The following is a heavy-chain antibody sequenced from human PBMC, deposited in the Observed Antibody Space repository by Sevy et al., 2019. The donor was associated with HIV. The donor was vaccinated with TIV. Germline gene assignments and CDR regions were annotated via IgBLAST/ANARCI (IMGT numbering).Heavy chain of an antibody. V-gene: IGHV3-66*01. CDR1: GFTVSDNY. D-gene: IGHD3-22*01. CDR3: ARDRYYDASGYYYYYYGMDV. Sequence: GGSLRLSCAASGFTVSDNYMAWVRLAPGKGLEWVSLIDSDGSAYYADSVKGRFTISRDNVKNTLYLQINALRAEDTGLYFGARDRYYDASGYYYYYYGMDVWGQGTAVTVSS. CDR2: IDSDGSA. J-gene: IGHJ6*02.